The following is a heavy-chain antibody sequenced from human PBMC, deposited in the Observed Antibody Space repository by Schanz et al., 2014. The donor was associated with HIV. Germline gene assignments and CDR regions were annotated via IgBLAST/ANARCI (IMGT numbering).Heavy chain of an antibody. Sequence: QVQLVESGGGVVQPGRSLRLSCSASGFTFSSNGMHWVRQAPGKGLEWVAIISYDGSNKDYADSVKGRFTISRDKSKSTLYLQMNSLRAEDTAVYYCARDLNRWRDGSEKWFDTWGQGTLVTVSS. J-gene: IGHJ5*02. CDR1: GFTFSSNG. CDR3: ARDLNRWRDGSEKWFDT. V-gene: IGHV3-30*03. D-gene: IGHD2-15*01. CDR2: ISYDGSNK.